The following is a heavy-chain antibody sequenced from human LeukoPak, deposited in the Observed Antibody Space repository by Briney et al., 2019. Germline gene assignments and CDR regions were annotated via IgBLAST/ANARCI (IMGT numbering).Heavy chain of an antibody. J-gene: IGHJ3*02. Sequence: PGGSLRLSCAASGFTFSSYWMSWVRQAPGKGLEWVANIKQGGSEKYYMDSVKGRFTISRDNAKNSLYLQMNSLRAEDTAVYYCARFTPRYLGAFDIWGQGTMVTVSS. V-gene: IGHV3-7*03. CDR3: ARFTPRYLGAFDI. CDR1: GFTFSSYW. D-gene: IGHD3-9*01. CDR2: IKQGGSEK.